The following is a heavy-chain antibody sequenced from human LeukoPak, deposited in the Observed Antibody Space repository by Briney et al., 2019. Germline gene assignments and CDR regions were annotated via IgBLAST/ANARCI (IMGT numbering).Heavy chain of an antibody. Sequence: KYGESLKISCKGSGYSFTSYWIGWVRQMPGKGLEWMGIIYPGDSDTRYSPSFQGQVTISADKSISTAYLQWSSLKASDTAMYYCARLGPVAWWSPTNAFDIWGQGTMVTVSS. J-gene: IGHJ3*02. D-gene: IGHD2-8*02. CDR1: GYSFTSYW. V-gene: IGHV5-51*01. CDR2: IYPGDSDT. CDR3: ARLGPVAWWSPTNAFDI.